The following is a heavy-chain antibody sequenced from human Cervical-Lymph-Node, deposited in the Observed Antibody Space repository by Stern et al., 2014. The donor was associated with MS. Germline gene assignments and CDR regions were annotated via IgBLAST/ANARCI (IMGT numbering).Heavy chain of an antibody. J-gene: IGHJ4*02. CDR1: GFTFSTYS. CDR2: IGSSGSYT. CDR3: GGSTAAVGTEIHY. Sequence: EVQLVQSGGGLVKPGGSLRLSCSASGFTFSTYSMNWVRQAPGKGPEWVSSIGSSGSYTYYADSVKGRFTIYRDNAKNSLYLQMNGLRAEDAGVYYCGGSTAAVGTEIHYWGQGSQVTVSS. V-gene: IGHV3-21*01. D-gene: IGHD6-13*01.